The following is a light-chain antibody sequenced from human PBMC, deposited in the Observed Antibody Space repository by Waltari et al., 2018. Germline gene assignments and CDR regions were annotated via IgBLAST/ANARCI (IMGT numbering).Light chain of an antibody. CDR2: DVS. V-gene: IGKV3-11*01. CDR1: QSVSNY. Sequence: EIVLTQSPATLSLSPGERATLSCRASQSVSNYLAWYQQKPGQAPRLIIYDVSYRATAIPARFSGSGSGTDFTLTISSLEPEDFAVYYCQQRRNLPITFGQGTRLEIK. J-gene: IGKJ5*01. CDR3: QQRRNLPIT.